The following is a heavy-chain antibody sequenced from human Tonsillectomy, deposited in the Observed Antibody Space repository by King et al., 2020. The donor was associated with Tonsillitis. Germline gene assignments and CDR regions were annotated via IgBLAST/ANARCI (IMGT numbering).Heavy chain of an antibody. V-gene: IGHV3-23*04. CDR3: AKAITIIYYQYGMDV. D-gene: IGHD3-9*01. CDR2: ISGSGIST. Sequence: VQLVESGGGLVQPGGSLRLSCAASGFTFSSYAMSWVRQAPGKGLEWVSGISGSGISTYYADSVKGRFTISRDNSKNTLFLQMNNLRAEDTAVYYCAKAITIIYYQYGMDVWGQGTTVTVSS. J-gene: IGHJ6*02. CDR1: GFTFSSYA.